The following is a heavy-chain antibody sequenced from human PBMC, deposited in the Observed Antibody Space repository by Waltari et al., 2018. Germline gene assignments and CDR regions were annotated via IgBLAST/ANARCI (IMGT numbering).Heavy chain of an antibody. J-gene: IGHJ4*02. CDR1: GGTFSSYA. D-gene: IGHD5-12*01. Sequence: QVQLVQSGAEVKKPGSSVKVSCKASGGTFSSYAISWVRQAPGQGLEWMGGIIPIFGKANYAQKFQGRVTITADESTSTAYMELSSLRSEDTAVYYCARGLRGYSGYDYVYYFDYWGQGTLVTVSS. CDR3: ARGLRGYSGYDYVYYFDY. CDR2: IIPIFGKA. V-gene: IGHV1-69*13.